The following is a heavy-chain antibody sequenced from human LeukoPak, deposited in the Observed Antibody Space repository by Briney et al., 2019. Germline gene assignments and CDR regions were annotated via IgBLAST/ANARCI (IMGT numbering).Heavy chain of an antibody. Sequence: SETLSLTCTVSGGSISSSSYYWGWIRQPPGKGLEWIGSIYYSGSTYYNPSLKSRVTISVDTSKNQFSLKLSSVTAADTAVYYCARDQPWGWFGELLYPAYGMDVWGQGTTVTVSS. D-gene: IGHD3-10*01. CDR1: GGSISSSSYY. V-gene: IGHV4-39*07. CDR2: IYYSGST. CDR3: ARDQPWGWFGELLYPAYGMDV. J-gene: IGHJ6*02.